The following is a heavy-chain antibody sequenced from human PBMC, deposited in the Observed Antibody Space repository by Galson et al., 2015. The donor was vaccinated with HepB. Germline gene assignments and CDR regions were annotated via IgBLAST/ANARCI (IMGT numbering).Heavy chain of an antibody. Sequence: SLRLSCAASGFTFSSYSMNWVRQAPGKGLEWVSSISSSSSYIYYADSVKGRFTISRDNAKNSLYLQMNSLRAEDTVLYYCARDKSYSSSFRIDYYYGMDVWGQGTTVTVSS. D-gene: IGHD6-6*01. CDR2: ISSSSSYI. V-gene: IGHV3-21*01. J-gene: IGHJ6*02. CDR1: GFTFSSYS. CDR3: ARDKSYSSSFRIDYYYGMDV.